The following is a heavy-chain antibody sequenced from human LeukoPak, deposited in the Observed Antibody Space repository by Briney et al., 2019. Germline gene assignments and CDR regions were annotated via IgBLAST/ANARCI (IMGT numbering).Heavy chain of an antibody. CDR3: AGRTGNWNDLS. V-gene: IGHV4-59*12. D-gene: IGHD1-1*01. CDR1: GGSISSYY. CDR2: IYYSGST. J-gene: IGHJ5*02. Sequence: PSETLSLTCTVSGGSISSYYWSWIRQPPGKGLEWIGYIYYSGSTNYNPSLKSRVTMSVDTSKNQFSLKLSSVTAADTAVYCCAGRTGNWNDLSWGQGTLVTVSS.